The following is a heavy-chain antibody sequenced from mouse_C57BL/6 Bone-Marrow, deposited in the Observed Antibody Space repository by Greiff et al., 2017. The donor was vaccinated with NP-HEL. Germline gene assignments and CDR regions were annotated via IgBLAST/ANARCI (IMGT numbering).Heavy chain of an antibody. CDR3: ARSFYGFAY. V-gene: IGHV1-82*01. CDR1: GYAFSSSW. D-gene: IGHD1-1*01. Sequence: VKLQESGPELVKPGASVKISCKASGYAFSSSWMNWVKQRPGKGLEWIGRIYPGDGDTNYNGKFKGKATLTADKSSSTAYMQLSSLTSEDSAVYFCARSFYGFAYWGQGTLVTVSA. CDR2: IYPGDGDT. J-gene: IGHJ3*01.